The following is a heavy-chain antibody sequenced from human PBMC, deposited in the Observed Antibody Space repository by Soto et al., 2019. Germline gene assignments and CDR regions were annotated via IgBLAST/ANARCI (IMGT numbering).Heavy chain of an antibody. Sequence: PSETLSLTCSVSGTSISSYYWTWIRQPPGKGPEWIGFIHYSGSSNYNPSLKSRVTLSVDTSKNQFSLKLSSVTSADTAVYFCAGFCSGGRCPDHWGQETLVTVPS. D-gene: IGHD2-15*01. CDR2: IHYSGSS. J-gene: IGHJ4*02. CDR3: AGFCSGGRCPDH. CDR1: GTSISSYY. V-gene: IGHV4-59*01.